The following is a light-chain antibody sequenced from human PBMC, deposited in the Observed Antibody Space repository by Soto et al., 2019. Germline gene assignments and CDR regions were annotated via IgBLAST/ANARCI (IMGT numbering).Light chain of an antibody. CDR2: AAS. CDR1: QSINKY. J-gene: IGKJ1*01. V-gene: IGKV1-39*01. Sequence: DIQMTQSPSSLSASVGDRVTITCRASQSINKYLNWYQHKPGKAPTLLIYAASSLHSGVPTRFSGSGAGTYFTLTISSLQHEDFATYYCQQTYSTPGTFGRGIKVEIK. CDR3: QQTYSTPGT.